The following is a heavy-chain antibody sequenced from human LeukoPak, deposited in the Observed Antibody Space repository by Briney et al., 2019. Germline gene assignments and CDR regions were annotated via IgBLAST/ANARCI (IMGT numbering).Heavy chain of an antibody. Sequence: APVKVSCKASGYTFTGYYMYWVRQAPGQGLEWMGWINPNNGGTNYAQKFQGRVTMTRDTSISTAYMELSRLRSDDTAVYYCARDVYKYDSSGSRAFDIWGQGTMVTVSS. D-gene: IGHD3-22*01. V-gene: IGHV1-2*02. CDR3: ARDVYKYDSSGSRAFDI. CDR2: INPNNGGT. CDR1: GYTFTGYY. J-gene: IGHJ3*02.